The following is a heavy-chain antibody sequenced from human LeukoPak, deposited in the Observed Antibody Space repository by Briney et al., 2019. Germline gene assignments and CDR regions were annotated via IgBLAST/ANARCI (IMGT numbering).Heavy chain of an antibody. V-gene: IGHV3-49*03. CDR2: IRSNTYGGTA. J-gene: IGHJ4*02. CDR3: TKGDYHAY. Sequence: GGSLRLSCTASGFTFGDYAMSWFRQAPGKGLEWVGFIRSNTYGGTAEYAASVKGRFTISRDDSRSIAYLQMNSLKTEDTAVYYCTKGDYHAYWGQGTLATVSS. CDR1: GFTFGDYA.